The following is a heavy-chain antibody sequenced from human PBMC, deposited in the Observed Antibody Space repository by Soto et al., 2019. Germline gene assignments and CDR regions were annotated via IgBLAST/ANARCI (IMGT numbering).Heavy chain of an antibody. CDR3: TRANWYSEY. Sequence: QVQLQESGPGLVKPSETLSLTCSVSGGSISNHYWSWIRQPPGKGLEWIGYIYYNGNTNYNPSLKSRVTMSVDTSRNQISLKLTTVTAAATDVYYCTRANWYSEYWGQGTLVTVSS. D-gene: IGHD7-27*01. V-gene: IGHV4-59*11. CDR2: IYYNGNT. J-gene: IGHJ4*02. CDR1: GGSISNHY.